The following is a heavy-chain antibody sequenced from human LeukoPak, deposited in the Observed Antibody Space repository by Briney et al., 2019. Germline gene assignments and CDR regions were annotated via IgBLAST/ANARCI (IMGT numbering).Heavy chain of an antibody. CDR2: IYPSGSP. D-gene: IGHD5-12*01. V-gene: IGHV4-4*07. CDR1: GGSISSYY. Sequence: PSETLSLTCTVSGGSISSYYGSWIGQPAGKELEWIVRIYPSGSPNYNPSLKSRVTMSVDTSKNQFSLKLSSVTAADTAVYYCASSQWLASYYYYGMDVWGQGTTVTVSS. CDR3: ASSQWLASYYYYGMDV. J-gene: IGHJ6*02.